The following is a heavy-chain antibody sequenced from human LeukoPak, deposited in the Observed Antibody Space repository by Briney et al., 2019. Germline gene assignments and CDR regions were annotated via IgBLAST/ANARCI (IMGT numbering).Heavy chain of an antibody. D-gene: IGHD3-9*01. CDR3: AKDPIRYFDWLSSNPYFDY. V-gene: IGHV3-30*02. Sequence: GGSLRLSCAASGFTFSSYGMHWARQAPGKGLEWVAFIRYDGSNKYYADSVKGRFTISRDNSKNTLYLQMNSLRAEDTAVYYCAKDPIRYFDWLSSNPYFDYWGQGTLVTVSS. J-gene: IGHJ4*02. CDR1: GFTFSSYG. CDR2: IRYDGSNK.